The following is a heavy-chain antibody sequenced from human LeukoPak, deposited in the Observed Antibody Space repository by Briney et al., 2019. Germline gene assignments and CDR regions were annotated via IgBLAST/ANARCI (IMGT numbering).Heavy chain of an antibody. CDR2: IKSKTDGGTT. J-gene: IGHJ4*02. CDR1: GFTFSNAW. CDR3: AKDPKSGYSYGRFDS. D-gene: IGHD5-18*01. V-gene: IGHV3-15*01. Sequence: GGSLRLSCAASGFTFSNAWMSWVRQAPGKGLEWVGRIKSKTDGGTTDYAAPVKGRFTISREDSKNTLYLQMNSLKTEDTAVYYCAKDPKSGYSYGRFDSWGQGTLVTVSS.